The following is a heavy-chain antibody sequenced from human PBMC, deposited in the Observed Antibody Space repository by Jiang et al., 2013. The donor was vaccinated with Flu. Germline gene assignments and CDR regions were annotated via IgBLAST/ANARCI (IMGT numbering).Heavy chain of an antibody. D-gene: IGHD3-22*01. CDR2: IDPSDSYT. J-gene: IGHJ2*01. Sequence: GAEVKKPGESLRISCKGSGYSFTSYWISWVRQMPGKGLEWMGRIDPSDSYTNYSPSFQGHVTISADKSISTAYLQWSSLKASDTAMYYCAIQNLLVVSKHRYFDLWGRGTLVTVSS. CDR3: AIQNLLVVSKHRYFDL. V-gene: IGHV5-10-1*01. CDR1: GYSFTSYW.